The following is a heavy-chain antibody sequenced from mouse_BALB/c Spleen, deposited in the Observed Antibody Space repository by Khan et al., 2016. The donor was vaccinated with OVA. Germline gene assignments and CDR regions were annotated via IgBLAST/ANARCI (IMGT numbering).Heavy chain of an antibody. J-gene: IGHJ1*01. V-gene: IGHV7-3*02. CDR1: GFTFTDYY. D-gene: IGHD1-1*01. CDR2: IRNKANGYTT. Sequence: EVELVESGGGSVQPGGSLRLSCATSGFTFTDYYMSWVRQPPGKALEWLGFIRNKANGYTTEYSASVKGRFTISRDTSQSVLYLQMTTLRADDSTTYYCTRETVVDIYWYFDVWGAGTTVTVSA. CDR3: TRETVVDIYWYFDV.